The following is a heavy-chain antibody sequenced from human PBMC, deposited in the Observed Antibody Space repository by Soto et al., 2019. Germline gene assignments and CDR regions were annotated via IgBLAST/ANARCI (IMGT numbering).Heavy chain of an antibody. J-gene: IGHJ4*02. CDR2: IYYSGST. D-gene: IGHD3-9*01. CDR1: GGSISSGGYY. CDR3: ARAKDILTGYYNAYYFDY. V-gene: IGHV4-31*03. Sequence: SETLSLTCTVSGGSISSGGYYWSWIRQHPGKGLEWFGYIYYSGSTYYNPSLKSRVTISVDTSKNHFSLKLSSVTAADTAVYYCARAKDILTGYYNAYYFDYWGQGTLVTVSS.